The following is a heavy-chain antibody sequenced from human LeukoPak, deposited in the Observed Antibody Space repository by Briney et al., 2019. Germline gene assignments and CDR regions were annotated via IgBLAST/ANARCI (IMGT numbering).Heavy chain of an antibody. J-gene: IGHJ4*02. Sequence: PGGSLRLSCAASGFTFSSYGMHWVRQAPGKELEWVAVIWYDGSNKYYADSVKGRFTISRDNSENTLYLQMNSLRAEDTALYYCARDGETTGSISSWFDYWGQGTLVTVSS. CDR1: GFTFSSYG. V-gene: IGHV3-33*01. CDR3: ARDGETTGSISSWFDY. D-gene: IGHD6-13*01. CDR2: IWYDGSNK.